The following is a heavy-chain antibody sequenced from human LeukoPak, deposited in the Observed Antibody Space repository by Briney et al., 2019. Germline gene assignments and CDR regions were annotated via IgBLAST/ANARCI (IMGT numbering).Heavy chain of an antibody. CDR3: AKDELQYYDFWSGYSNAFDI. V-gene: IGHV3-30*02. CDR2: IRYDGSNK. D-gene: IGHD3-3*01. CDR1: GFTFSSYG. J-gene: IGHJ3*02. Sequence: GGSLRLSCAASGFTFSSYGMHWVRQAPGKGLEWVAFIRYDGSNKYYADSVTGRFTISRDNSKNTLYLQMNSLRAEDTAVYYCAKDELQYYDFWSGYSNAFDIWGQGTMVTVSS.